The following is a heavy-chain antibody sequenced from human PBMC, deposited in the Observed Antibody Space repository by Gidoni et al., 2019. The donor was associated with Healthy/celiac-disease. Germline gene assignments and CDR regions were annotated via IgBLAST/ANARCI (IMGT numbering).Heavy chain of an antibody. J-gene: IGHJ6*03. CDR3: TRHGPDIVVVPAAITYYYYYMDV. D-gene: IGHD2-2*02. V-gene: IGHV3-73*02. CDR2: NRSKSSSYAT. CDR1: AFTFSGSA. Sequence: EAQLAESGGGLVQPGGSLKLSCAASAFTFSGSAIHWVRQASGKGLAWVGRNRSKSSSYATADAASVKGRFTISRDDSKNTAYLQMNSLKTEDTAVYYCTRHGPDIVVVPAAITYYYYYMDVWGKGTTVTVSS.